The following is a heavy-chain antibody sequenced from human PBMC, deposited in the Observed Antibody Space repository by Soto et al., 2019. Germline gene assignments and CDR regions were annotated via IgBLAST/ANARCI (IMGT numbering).Heavy chain of an antibody. Sequence: SETLSLTCTVSGGSISSSSYYWGWIRQPPGKGLEWIGSIYYSGSTYYNPSLKSRVTISVDTSKNQFSLKLGPVTAADTAVYYCARGYGRNFDYWGQGTLVTVSS. CDR3: ARGYGRNFDY. CDR1: GGSISSSSYY. D-gene: IGHD5-18*01. J-gene: IGHJ4*02. V-gene: IGHV4-39*07. CDR2: IYYSGST.